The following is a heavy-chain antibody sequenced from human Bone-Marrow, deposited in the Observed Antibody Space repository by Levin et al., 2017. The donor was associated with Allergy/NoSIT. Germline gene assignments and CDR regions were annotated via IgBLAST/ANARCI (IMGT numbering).Heavy chain of an antibody. J-gene: IGHJ4*02. CDR2: INHSGST. CDR1: GGSFSGYY. CDR3: ARGPVPNDY. Sequence: SQTLSLTCAVYGGSFSGYYWSWIRQPPGKGLEWIGEINHSGSTNYNPSLKSRVTISVDTSKNQFSLKLSSVTAADTAVYYCARGPVPNDYWGQGTLVTVSS. V-gene: IGHV4-34*01.